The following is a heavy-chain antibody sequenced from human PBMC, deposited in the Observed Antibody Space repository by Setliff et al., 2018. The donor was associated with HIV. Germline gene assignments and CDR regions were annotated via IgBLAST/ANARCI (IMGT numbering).Heavy chain of an antibody. CDR3: ARHASDYYDRSGFPPGFDY. CDR1: GGSMRSNY. V-gene: IGHV4-59*08. Sequence: SETLSLTCTASGGSMRSNYWSWIRRPPGKGLEWIGYIFYNGCSNYNPSLKSRVIISVDTSKNQFSLKLTSVTAADTAVYYCARHASDYYDRSGFPPGFDYWGQGALVTVSS. CDR2: IFYNGCS. J-gene: IGHJ4*02. D-gene: IGHD3-22*01.